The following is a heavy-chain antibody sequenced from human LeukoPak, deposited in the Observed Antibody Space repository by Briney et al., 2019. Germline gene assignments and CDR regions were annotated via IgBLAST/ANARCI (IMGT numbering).Heavy chain of an antibody. V-gene: IGHV5-51*01. CDR2: IYPGDSDT. CDR1: GYSFTSYW. Sequence: GESLKISCKGSGYSFTSYWIGWVRQMPGKGLEWMGIIYPGDSDTRYSPSFQGQVTISADKSISTAYLQWSSLKASDTAMYYCARHGNHYDILTGYPDYWGQGTLVTVSS. D-gene: IGHD3-9*01. J-gene: IGHJ4*02. CDR3: ARHGNHYDILTGYPDY.